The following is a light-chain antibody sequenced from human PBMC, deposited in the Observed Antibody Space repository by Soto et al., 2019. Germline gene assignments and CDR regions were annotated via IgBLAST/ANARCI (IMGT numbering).Light chain of an antibody. CDR2: GAS. CDR1: QSVSNNY. V-gene: IGKV3-20*01. CDR3: QYYGSSVT. Sequence: EIVWTQSPGTLSLSPGERATLSCRASQSVSNNYLAWYQQKPGQAPRLLIYGASNRATGIPARFSGSGSGTDFTLTISRLEPEDFAVYYCQYYGSSVTFAGGTKVDIK. J-gene: IGKJ4*01.